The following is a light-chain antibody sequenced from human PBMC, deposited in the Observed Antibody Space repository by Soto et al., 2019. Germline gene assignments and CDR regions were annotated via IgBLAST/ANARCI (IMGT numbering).Light chain of an antibody. J-gene: IGLJ2*01. V-gene: IGLV2-8*01. Sequence: QSALTQPPSASGSPGQSVTISCTGTSSDVGGYNYVSWYQQHPGKAPKLMIYEVSKRPSGVPDRFSGSKSGNTASLNGSGLQAEDEGDYYFSPYAGSNNPVVFGGGTKLTVL. CDR1: SSDVGGYNY. CDR2: EVS. CDR3: SPYAGSNNPVV.